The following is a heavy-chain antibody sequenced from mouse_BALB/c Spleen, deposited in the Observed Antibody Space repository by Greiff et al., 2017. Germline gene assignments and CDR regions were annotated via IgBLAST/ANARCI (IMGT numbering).Heavy chain of an antibody. V-gene: IGHV14-3*02. D-gene: IGHD1-1*01. CDR2: IDPANGNT. J-gene: IGHJ3*01. CDR3: ARDYYGSSQGFAY. Sequence: EVQLQQSGAELVKPGASVKLSCTASGFNIKDTYMHWVKQRPEQGLEWIGRIDPANGNTKYDPKFQGKATITADTSSNTAYLQLSSLTSEDTAVYYCARDYYGSSQGFAYWGQGTLVTVSA. CDR1: GFNIKDTY.